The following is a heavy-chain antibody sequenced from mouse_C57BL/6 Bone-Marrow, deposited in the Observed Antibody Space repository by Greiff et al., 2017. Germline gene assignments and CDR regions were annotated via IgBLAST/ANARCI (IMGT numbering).Heavy chain of an antibody. Sequence: VHVKQSGAELVKPGASVKLSCTASGFNIKDYYMHWVKQRTEQGLEWIGRIDPEDGETKYAPKFQGKATITADTSSNTAYLQLSSLTSEDTAVYYCARIYGSIYWYFDVWGTGTTVTVSS. V-gene: IGHV14-2*01. CDR1: GFNIKDYY. D-gene: IGHD1-1*01. J-gene: IGHJ1*03. CDR3: ARIYGSIYWYFDV. CDR2: IDPEDGET.